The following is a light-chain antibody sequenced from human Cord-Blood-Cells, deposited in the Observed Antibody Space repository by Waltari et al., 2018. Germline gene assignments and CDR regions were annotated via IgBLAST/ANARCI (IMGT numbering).Light chain of an antibody. CDR3: QQYNSYWT. J-gene: IGKJ1*01. CDR2: DAS. V-gene: IGKV1-5*01. Sequence: DIPMTHSPSPLPASVGDRVTITCRSSQSISSWLAWYQQKPGKAPKLLIYDASSLESGVPSRFSGSGSGTEVTLTISSLQLYDFATYYCQQYNSYWTFGQGTKVEIK. CDR1: QSISSW.